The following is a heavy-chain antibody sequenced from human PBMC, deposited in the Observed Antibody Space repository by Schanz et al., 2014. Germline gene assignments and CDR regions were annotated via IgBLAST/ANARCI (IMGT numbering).Heavy chain of an antibody. CDR1: GFTFSSYG. J-gene: IGHJ4*02. D-gene: IGHD3-10*01. Sequence: EVQLLESGGGLVQPGGSLRLSCAASGFTFSSYGMHWVRQAPGKGLEWVSALSGSGGSTYYADSVKGRFTISRDNSKNTLYLQMNSLRAEDTAVYYCARANYRRKINFDYWGRGTLVTVSS. CDR2: LSGSGGST. V-gene: IGHV3-23*01. CDR3: ARANYRRKINFDY.